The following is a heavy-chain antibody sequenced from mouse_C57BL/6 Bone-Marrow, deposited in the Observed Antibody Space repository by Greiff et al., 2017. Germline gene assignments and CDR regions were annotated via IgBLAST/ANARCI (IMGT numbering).Heavy chain of an antibody. V-gene: IGHV14-4*01. CDR2: IDPENGDT. CDR1: GFNIKDDY. J-gene: IGHJ1*03. D-gene: IGHD1-1*01. Sequence: VQLKQSGAELVRPGASVKLSCTASGFNIKDDYMHWVKQRPEQGLEWIGWIDPENGDTEYASKFQGKATITADTSSNTAYLQLSSLTSEDTAVYYCTTYGSSPYGYFDVWGTGTTVTVSS. CDR3: TTYGSSPYGYFDV.